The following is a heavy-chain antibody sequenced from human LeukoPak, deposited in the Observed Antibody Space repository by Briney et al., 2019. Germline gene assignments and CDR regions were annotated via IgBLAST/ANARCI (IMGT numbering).Heavy chain of an antibody. CDR3: ARVGGAGSYTPNWFDP. CDR2: INPSGGST. D-gene: IGHD3-10*01. J-gene: IGHJ5*02. V-gene: IGHV1-46*01. CDR1: GYTFTSHY. Sequence: ASVKVSCKASGYTFTSHYMHWVRQAPGQGLEWMGIINPSGGSTSYAQKFQGRVTITRDMSTSTAYMELRSLRSDDTAVYYCARVGGAGSYTPNWFDPWGQGTLVTVSS.